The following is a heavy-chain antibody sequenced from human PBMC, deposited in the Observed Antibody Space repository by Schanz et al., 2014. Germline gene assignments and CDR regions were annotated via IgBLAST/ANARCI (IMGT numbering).Heavy chain of an antibody. Sequence: EVQLVESGGGLVQPGRSLRLSCTASGFTFGDHSMSWVRQAPGKGLEWVGFIRSKAYGGTTEYAASVKGRFTISRDDSNSIMYLQMDGLKIEDTAVYYCTRRPMAVTAYCYDSWGQGILVAVSS. D-gene: IGHD2-21*02. J-gene: IGHJ5*01. CDR1: GFTFGDHS. CDR3: TRRPMAVTAYCYDS. V-gene: IGHV3-49*04. CDR2: IRSKAYGGTT.